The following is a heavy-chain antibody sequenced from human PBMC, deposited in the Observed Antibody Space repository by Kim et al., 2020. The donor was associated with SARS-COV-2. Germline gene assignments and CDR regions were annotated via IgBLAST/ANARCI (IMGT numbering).Heavy chain of an antibody. CDR3: ANAEQQQEDAFDI. CDR1: GGSISSSSYY. J-gene: IGHJ3*02. D-gene: IGHD6-13*01. Sequence: SETLSLTCTVSGGSISSSSYYWGWIRQPPGKGLEWIGSIYYSGSTYYNPSLKSRVTISVDTSKNQFSLKLSSVTAADTAVYYCANAEQQQEDAFDIWGQGTMVTVSS. CDR2: IYYSGST. V-gene: IGHV4-39*01.